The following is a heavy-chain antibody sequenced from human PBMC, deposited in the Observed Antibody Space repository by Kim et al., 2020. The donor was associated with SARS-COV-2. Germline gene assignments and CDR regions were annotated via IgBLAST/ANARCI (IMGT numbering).Heavy chain of an antibody. J-gene: IGHJ4*02. D-gene: IGHD5-18*01. CDR3: ALGRGYSYGYYDY. CDR2: ISGSGGST. Sequence: GGSLRLSCAASGFTFSSYAMSWVRQAPGKGLEWVSAISGSGGSTYYADSVKGRFTISRDNSKNTLYLQMNSLRAEDTAVYYCALGRGYSYGYYDYWGQGTLVTVSS. V-gene: IGHV3-23*01. CDR1: GFTFSSYA.